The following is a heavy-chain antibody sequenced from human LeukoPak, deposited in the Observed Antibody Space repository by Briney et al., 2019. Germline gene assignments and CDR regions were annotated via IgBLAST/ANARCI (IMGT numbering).Heavy chain of an antibody. CDR1: GYTFTSYG. V-gene: IGHV1-18*01. CDR3: ARVPALWFGELSAVYYGMDV. D-gene: IGHD3-10*01. J-gene: IGHJ6*02. CDR2: ISAYNGNT. Sequence: GASVKVSCKASGYTFTSYGISWVRQAPGQGLEWMGWISAYNGNTNYAQKLQGRVTMTTDTSTSTAYMELRSLRSDDTAVYYCARVPALWFGELSAVYYGMDVWGQGITVTVSS.